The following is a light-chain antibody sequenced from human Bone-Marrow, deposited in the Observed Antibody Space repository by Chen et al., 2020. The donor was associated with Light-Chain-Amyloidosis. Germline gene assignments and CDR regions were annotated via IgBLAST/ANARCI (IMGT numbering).Light chain of an antibody. J-gene: IGKJ4*01. CDR1: QGISKY. Sequence: DFQMTQSPSSLSASVGDRGTITCRASQGISKYLAWYQQKPGKVPKLLISATSTLQSGVPSRFSGSGFGTDVALTISRLQPEDVATYYCQKYNNAPLTFGGGTKVEIK. CDR3: QKYNNAPLT. V-gene: IGKV1-27*01. CDR2: ATS.